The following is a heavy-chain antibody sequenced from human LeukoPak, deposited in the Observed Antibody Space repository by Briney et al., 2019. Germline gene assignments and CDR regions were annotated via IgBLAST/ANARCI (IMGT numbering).Heavy chain of an antibody. CDR3: VKDMKIKAAGYYFDY. D-gene: IGHD6-13*01. V-gene: IGHV3-30*18. J-gene: IGHJ4*02. CDR2: IANDGRDK. Sequence: GGSLRLSCAPSGLSFSSYTIHWVRQAPGKGLEWVAVIANDGRDKKYADSVRGRFTISRDNSKNTVYLQMNSLRAEDTAVFYCVKDMKIKAAGYYFDYWGQGTLVTVSS. CDR1: GLSFSSYT.